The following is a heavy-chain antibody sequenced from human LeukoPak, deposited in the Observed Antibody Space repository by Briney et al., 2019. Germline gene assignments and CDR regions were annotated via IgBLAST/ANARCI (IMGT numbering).Heavy chain of an antibody. Sequence: EGGSYITTSSNYENYTDSVNGRFSISTDNAKNSLYLQMNSLRDEDTAVYYCARHVKGHFDYWGQGTLVTVSS. CDR3: ARHVKGHFDY. CDR2: ITTSSNYE. V-gene: IGHV3-11*06. J-gene: IGHJ4*02.